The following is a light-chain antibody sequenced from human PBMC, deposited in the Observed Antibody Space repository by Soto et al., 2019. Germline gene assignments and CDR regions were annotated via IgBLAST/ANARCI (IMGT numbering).Light chain of an antibody. J-gene: IGLJ1*01. CDR1: SSNIGSNY. CDR2: SNN. Sequence: QSALTQPPSASGTPGQRVTISCSGTSSNIGSNYVYWYQQLPGTAPKLLIYSNNQRSSGVPDRFSGSKSGTSASLAITGLRSEDEADYYCSAWDDTLSGFYVFGTGTRSPS. V-gene: IGLV1-47*02. CDR3: SAWDDTLSGFYV.